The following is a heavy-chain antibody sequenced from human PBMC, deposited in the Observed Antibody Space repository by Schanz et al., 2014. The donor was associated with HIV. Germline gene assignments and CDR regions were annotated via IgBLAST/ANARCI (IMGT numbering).Heavy chain of an antibody. CDR3: ARDVAGCSGTSCFSDAFDI. D-gene: IGHD2-2*01. CDR1: GFTFSSYW. V-gene: IGHV3-7*01. CDR2: IKQDGSEK. J-gene: IGHJ3*02. Sequence: EVQLVESGGGLVQPGGSLRLSCAASGFTFSSYWMSWVRQAPGKGLEWVANIKQDGSEKYYVDSVKGRFTISRDNAKNSLYLQMNSLRAEDTAVYYCARDVAGCSGTSCFSDAFDIWGQGTLVTVSS.